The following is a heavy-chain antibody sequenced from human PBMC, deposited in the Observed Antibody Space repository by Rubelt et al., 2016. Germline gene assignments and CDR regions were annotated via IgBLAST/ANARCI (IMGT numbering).Heavy chain of an antibody. CDR1: GGSITSGSNY. CDR3: ARKTYGYRANWFDP. J-gene: IGHJ5*02. CDR2: VYSGGGT. D-gene: IGHD5-18*01. V-gene: IGHV4-39*07. Sequence: QLQLQESGPGLVRPSETLSLTCSVSGGSITSGSNYWGWIRQPPGQGLEWIASVYSGGGTYYPPSLQRRVTISVKASKNQFSLNVRSGTAADTAVYYCARKTYGYRANWFDPWGQGTLVTVSS.